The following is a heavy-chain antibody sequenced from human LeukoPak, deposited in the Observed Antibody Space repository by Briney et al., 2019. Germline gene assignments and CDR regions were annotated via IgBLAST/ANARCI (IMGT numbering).Heavy chain of an antibody. CDR2: IYTSGST. CDR3: ARDRNYHCSSTSCYGSYYMDV. V-gene: IGHV4-4*07. Sequence: KSSETLSLTCTVSGGSISSHYWSWIRQPAGKGLEWIGRIYTSGSTNYNPSLKSRVTISVDTSKNQFSLKLSSVTAADTAVYYCARDRNYHCSSTSCYGSYYMDVWGKGTTVTVSS. CDR1: GGSISSHY. D-gene: IGHD2-2*01. J-gene: IGHJ6*03.